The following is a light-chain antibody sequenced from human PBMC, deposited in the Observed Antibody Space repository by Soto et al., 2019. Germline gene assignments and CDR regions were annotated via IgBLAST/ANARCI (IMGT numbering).Light chain of an antibody. CDR1: QGISSY. V-gene: IGKV1D-8*01. CDR3: QQYDSVPPT. CDR2: AAS. Sequence: VIWRTQSQSLLSAYTGDTVTISCRMRQGISSYLAWYPQKPGKAPELLIYAASTLQSGLPSRFSGSGSGTDFTLPISCLQSEDFATYYCQQYDSVPPTFGHGTKVD. J-gene: IGKJ3*01.